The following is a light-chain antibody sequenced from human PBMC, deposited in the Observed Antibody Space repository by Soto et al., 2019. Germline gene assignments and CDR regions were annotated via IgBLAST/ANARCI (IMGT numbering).Light chain of an antibody. CDR3: QQYNSPVT. CDR2: KAS. J-gene: IGKJ4*01. V-gene: IGKV1-5*03. CDR1: QNIISW. Sequence: DIQMTQSPSTLSASVGDRVTITCRASQNIISWLAWYQQKPGKAPKLLIYKASSLGSGVPSRFSGSGSGTEFTLTISSLQPDDFATYYCQQYNSPVTFGGGTKVDIK.